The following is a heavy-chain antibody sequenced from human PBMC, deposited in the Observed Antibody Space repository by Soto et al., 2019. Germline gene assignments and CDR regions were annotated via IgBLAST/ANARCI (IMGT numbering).Heavy chain of an antibody. CDR1: GFTFSSYG. CDR2: ISYDGSNK. D-gene: IGHD3-22*01. CDR3: AKAYYYDSSGYSALDY. J-gene: IGHJ4*02. Sequence: SLRLSCAASGFTFSSYGMHWVRQAPGKGLEWVAVISYDGSNKYYADSVKGRFTISRDNSKNTLYLQMNSLRAEDTAVYYCAKAYYYDSSGYSALDYWGQGTLVTVSS. V-gene: IGHV3-30*18.